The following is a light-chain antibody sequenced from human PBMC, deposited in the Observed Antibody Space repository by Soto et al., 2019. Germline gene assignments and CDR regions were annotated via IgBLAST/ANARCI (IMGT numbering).Light chain of an antibody. CDR1: QSVGNN. CDR3: QQYNNWPLWT. J-gene: IGKJ1*01. Sequence: EVVRTQSNATLPVSPGGRVTLSCRASQSVGNNLAWYQQRPGQPPRLLIYGASTRDTGVPTRFSGSGSGTEFTLTITSLQSEDFAVYYCQQYNNWPLWTFGQGTKVDI. V-gene: IGKV3D-15*01. CDR2: GAS.